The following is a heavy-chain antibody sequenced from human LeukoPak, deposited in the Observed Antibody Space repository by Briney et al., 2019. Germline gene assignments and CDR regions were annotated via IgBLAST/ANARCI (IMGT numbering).Heavy chain of an antibody. CDR1: GITLSNYG. CDR3: ARDFGPRLYAFDV. V-gene: IGHV3-23*01. CDR2: ISDSGGST. Sequence: PGGSLRLSCAVSGITLSNYGMSWVRQAPGKGLEWVAGISDSGGSTKYADSVKGRFTISRDNPKNTLYLQMNSLRAEDTAVYFCARDFGPRLYAFDVWGQGTMITVSS. J-gene: IGHJ3*01. D-gene: IGHD3-16*01.